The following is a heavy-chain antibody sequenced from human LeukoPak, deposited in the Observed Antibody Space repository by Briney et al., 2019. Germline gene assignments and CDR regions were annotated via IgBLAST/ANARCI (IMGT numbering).Heavy chain of an antibody. CDR1: GFTVSSDY. J-gene: IGHJ5*02. V-gene: IGHV3-53*05. CDR3: ARNWFDP. CDR2: IYSGGST. Sequence: GGSLRLSCAASGFTVSSDYMSWVRQAPGKGLEWVSVIYSGGSTYYADSVKGRFTISRDKSRNTVYLQMNSLRFEDTAMYYCARNWFDPWGQGTLVNVSS.